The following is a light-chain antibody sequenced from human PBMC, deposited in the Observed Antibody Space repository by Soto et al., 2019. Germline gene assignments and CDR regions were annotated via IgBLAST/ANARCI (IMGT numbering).Light chain of an antibody. CDR3: LQDHNYPLT. CDR2: AAT. CDR1: QGIGND. V-gene: IGKV1-6*02. J-gene: IGKJ4*01. Sequence: AIQMAQSPSSLSASVGDRVTITCRASQGIGNDVGWYQQKPGKATKLLLYAATTLQSGVPSRFSGTRSGTDFTLTISSLQPEDFATYYCLQDHNYPLTFGGGTKVEIK.